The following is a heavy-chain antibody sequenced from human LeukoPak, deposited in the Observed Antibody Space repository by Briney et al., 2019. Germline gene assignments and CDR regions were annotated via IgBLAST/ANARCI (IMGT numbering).Heavy chain of an antibody. Sequence: GGSLRLSCAASGFTFSSHAMSWVRQAPGKGLEWVSSIGGSGQNTFYADAVKGRFTISRDNSKDTLYLQMNSLRAEDTAVYYCAKDLGNINPIMDWGQGTLVTVSS. V-gene: IGHV3-23*01. CDR2: IGGSGQNT. CDR3: AKDLGNINPIMD. CDR1: GFTFSSHA. J-gene: IGHJ4*02. D-gene: IGHD3-16*01.